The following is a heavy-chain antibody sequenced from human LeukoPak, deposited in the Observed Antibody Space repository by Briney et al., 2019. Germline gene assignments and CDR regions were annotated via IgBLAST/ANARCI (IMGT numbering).Heavy chain of an antibody. J-gene: IGHJ3*02. CDR2: INSSSSYI. CDR1: GFTFSSYS. V-gene: IGHV3-21*01. Sequence: PGGSLRLSCAASGFTFSSYSMNWVRQAPGKGLEWVPSINSSSSYIYYADSVKGRFTISRDNAKNSLYLQMNSLRAEDTAVYYCARERSLRPFDAFDIWGQGTMVTVSS. D-gene: IGHD1-26*01. CDR3: ARERSLRPFDAFDI.